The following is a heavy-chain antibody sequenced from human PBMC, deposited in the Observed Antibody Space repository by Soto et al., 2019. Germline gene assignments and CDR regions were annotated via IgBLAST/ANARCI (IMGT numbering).Heavy chain of an antibody. CDR2: IYYSGST. CDR1: GGSISSGGYY. CDR3: ARVPEDYGDWEAPFDI. D-gene: IGHD4-17*01. V-gene: IGHV4-31*03. J-gene: IGHJ3*02. Sequence: QVQLQESGPGLVKPSQTLSLTCTVSGGSISSGGYYWSWIRQHPGKGLEWSGYIYYSGSTYYNPSLKRRVPISVATSKNQFSLKLRSVTAADTAVYYCARVPEDYGDWEAPFDIWGQGTMVPVSS.